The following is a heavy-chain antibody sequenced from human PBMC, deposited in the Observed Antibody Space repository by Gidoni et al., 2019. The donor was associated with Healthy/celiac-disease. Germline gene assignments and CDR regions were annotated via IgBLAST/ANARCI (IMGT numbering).Heavy chain of an antibody. CDR2: ISSSCSTI. D-gene: IGHD3-10*01. J-gene: IGHJ6*02. V-gene: IGHV3-48*03. CDR3: ARDNVRGAAYGMDV. CDR1: GFTSGSYV. Sequence: EVQLVEPGGGWVQPGGSLRLSCAAYGFTSGSYVMNWVRQAPGKGLEWVSYISSSCSTIYYADSVKGRFTISRDNAKNSLYLQMTILRAEDTAVYYCARDNVRGAAYGMDVWGQGTTVTVSS.